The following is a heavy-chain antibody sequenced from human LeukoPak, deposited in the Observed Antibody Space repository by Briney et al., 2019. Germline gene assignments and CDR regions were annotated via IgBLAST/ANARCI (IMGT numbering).Heavy chain of an antibody. V-gene: IGHV1-2*02. CDR1: GYTFTGYY. Sequence: ASVKVSCKASGYTFTGYYMHWVRQAPGQGLEWMGWINPNSGGTNYAQKFQCRVTMTTDISTSTAYMELRSLRSDDTAVFYCVRDLGVDTSMIFFDYWGQGTRVTVSS. J-gene: IGHJ4*02. CDR2: INPNSGGT. D-gene: IGHD5-18*01. CDR3: VRDLGVDTSMIFFDY.